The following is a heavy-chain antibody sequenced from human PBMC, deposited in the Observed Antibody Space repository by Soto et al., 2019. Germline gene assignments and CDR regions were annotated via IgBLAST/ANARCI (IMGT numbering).Heavy chain of an antibody. D-gene: IGHD2-15*01. Sequence: GGSLRLSCAASGFTFSSYAMSWVRQAPGKGLEWVSAISGSGGSTYYADSVKGRFTISRGNSKNTLYLQMNSLRAEDTAVYYCAKNVVVVAASAFAAFGIWGRGTLVTVSS. CDR1: GFTFSSYA. J-gene: IGHJ3*02. CDR2: ISGSGGST. CDR3: AKNVVVVAASAFAAFGI. V-gene: IGHV3-23*01.